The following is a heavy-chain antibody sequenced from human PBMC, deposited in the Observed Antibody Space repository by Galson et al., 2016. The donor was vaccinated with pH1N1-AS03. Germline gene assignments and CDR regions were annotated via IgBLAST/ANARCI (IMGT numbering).Heavy chain of an antibody. CDR2: INPNTGNP. CDR1: GYTFTNYA. Sequence: SVKVSCKASGYTFTNYALNWVRQAPGQGLEWMGWINPNTGNPTYAQGFTGRFVFSSERSVSTAYLQISSLKAEDTAVYYCARARTTATKGGIGFWGQGTLVTVPS. V-gene: IGHV7-4-1*02. CDR3: ARARTTATKGGIGF. J-gene: IGHJ4*02. D-gene: IGHD4-11*01.